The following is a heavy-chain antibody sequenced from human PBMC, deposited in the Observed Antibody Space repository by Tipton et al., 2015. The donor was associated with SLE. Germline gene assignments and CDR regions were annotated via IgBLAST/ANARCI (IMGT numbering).Heavy chain of an antibody. J-gene: IGHJ4*02. CDR1: GGSNRSHY. D-gene: IGHD3-16*01. Sequence: TLSLTCTVSGGSNRSHYWSWIRQPPGKGLEWIGYIYYSGSTNYNPSLKSRVTISVDTSKNQFSLKLSSVTAADTAVYYCARDPVWGSFDYWGQGTLVTVSS. CDR3: ARDPVWGSFDY. CDR2: IYYSGST. V-gene: IGHV4-59*11.